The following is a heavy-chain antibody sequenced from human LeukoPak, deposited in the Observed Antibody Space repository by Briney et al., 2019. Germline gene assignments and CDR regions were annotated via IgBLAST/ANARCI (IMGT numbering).Heavy chain of an antibody. CDR3: ARGGEPVGFDY. CDR2: ISSSSSYI. D-gene: IGHD1-26*01. J-gene: IGHJ4*02. V-gene: IGHV3-21*01. Sequence: PGGSLRVSCAASGFIFSSYSMNWVRQAPGKGLELVSSISSSSSYIYYADSVKGRFTISRDNAKNSLSLQMNSLRAEDTAVYYCARGGEPVGFDYWGQGTLVTVSS. CDR1: GFIFSSYS.